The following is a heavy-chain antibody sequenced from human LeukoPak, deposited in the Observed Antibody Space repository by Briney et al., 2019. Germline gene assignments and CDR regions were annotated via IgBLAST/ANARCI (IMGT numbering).Heavy chain of an antibody. V-gene: IGHV4-34*01. CDR3: ARGANTMVRAWRLDYYYYYMDV. Sequence: SETLSLTCAVYGGSFSGYYWSWIRQPPGKGLEWIGEINHSGSTNYNPSLKSRVTISVDTSKNQYSLKLSSVTAADTAVYYCARGANTMVRAWRLDYYYYYMDVWGKGTTVTVSS. CDR2: INHSGST. CDR1: GGSFSGYY. J-gene: IGHJ6*03. D-gene: IGHD3-10*01.